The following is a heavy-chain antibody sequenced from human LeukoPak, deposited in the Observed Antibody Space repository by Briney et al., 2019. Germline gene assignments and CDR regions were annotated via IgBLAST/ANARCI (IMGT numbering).Heavy chain of an antibody. D-gene: IGHD5-12*01. CDR1: GGSISSSSYY. V-gene: IGHV4-39*01. J-gene: IGHJ4*02. CDR3: TRHPNGGYSGPRTPFDY. Sequence: SETLSLTCTVSGGSISSSSYYWGWIRQPPGKGLEWIGRIYYSGSTYYNPSLKSRVTISVDTSKNQFSLKLSFVTAADTAVYYCTRHPNGGYSGPRTPFDYWGQGTLVTVSS. CDR2: IYYSGST.